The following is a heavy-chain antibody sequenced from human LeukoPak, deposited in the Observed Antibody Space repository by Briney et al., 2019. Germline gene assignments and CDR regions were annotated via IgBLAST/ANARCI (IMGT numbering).Heavy chain of an antibody. D-gene: IGHD3-22*01. Sequence: SVKVSCKASGGTFSSYAISWVRQAPGQGLEWMGGIIPIFGTANYAQKFQGRVTITADESTSTAYMELSSLRSEDTAVYYCARDGSRRPRGYYDSSGYGLWGQGTLVTVSS. CDR1: GGTFSSYA. V-gene: IGHV1-69*13. J-gene: IGHJ4*02. CDR2: IIPIFGTA. CDR3: ARDGSRRPRGYYDSSGYGL.